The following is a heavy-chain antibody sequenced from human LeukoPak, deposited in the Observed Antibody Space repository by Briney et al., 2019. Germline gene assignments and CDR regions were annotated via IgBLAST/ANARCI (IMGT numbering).Heavy chain of an antibody. CDR3: ARHKVVPAASFWFDP. CDR1: GGSISSYY. J-gene: IGHJ5*02. V-gene: IGHV4-59*01. Sequence: SETLSLTCTVSGGSISSYYWSWIRQPPGKGLEWIGYIYYSGSTNYNPSLKSRVTISVDTSKNQFSLKLSSVTAADTAVYYCARHKVVPAASFWFDPWGQGTLVTVSS. CDR2: IYYSGST. D-gene: IGHD2-2*01.